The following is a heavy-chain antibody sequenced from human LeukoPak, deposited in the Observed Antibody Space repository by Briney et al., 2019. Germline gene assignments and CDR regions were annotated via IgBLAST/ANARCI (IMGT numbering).Heavy chain of an antibody. D-gene: IGHD1-26*01. J-gene: IGHJ3*02. CDR2: INPNSGGT. CDR3: ARGSSTSIVGGAFDI. Sequence: ASVKVSCKASGYTFTGYYMHWVRQAPGQGLEWMGRINPNSGGTNYAQKFQGRVTMTRNTSISTAYMELSSLRSEDTAVYYCARGSSTSIVGGAFDIWGQGTMVTVSS. CDR1: GYTFTGYY. V-gene: IGHV1-2*06.